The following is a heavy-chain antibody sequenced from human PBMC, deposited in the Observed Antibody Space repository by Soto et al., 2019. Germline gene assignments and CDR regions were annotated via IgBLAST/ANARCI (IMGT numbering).Heavy chain of an antibody. CDR1: GGTFSSYA. J-gene: IGHJ6*02. V-gene: IGHV1-69*13. CDR3: ARSTLRIAAAGPYYYYYGMDV. CDR2: IIPIFGTA. Sequence: SVKVSCKASGGTFSSYAISWVRQAPGQGLEWMGGIIPIFGTANYAQKFQGRVTITADESTSTAYMELSSLRSEDTAVYYCARSTLRIAAAGPYYYYYGMDVWGQGTTVTVS. D-gene: IGHD6-13*01.